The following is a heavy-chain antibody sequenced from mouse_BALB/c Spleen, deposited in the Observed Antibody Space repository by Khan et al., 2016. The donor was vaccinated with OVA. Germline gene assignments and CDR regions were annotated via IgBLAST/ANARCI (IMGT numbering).Heavy chain of an antibody. CDR3: ARTNMIFRFTS. D-gene: IGHD2-4*01. CDR1: AFNIKDTY. CDR2: IDPANGNT. V-gene: IGHV14-3*02. J-gene: IGHJ3*01. Sequence: VQLQESGAELVKPGASVKLSCTASAFNIKDTYMHWVKQRPEQGLEWIGRIDPANGNTKYDPKFQGKATITADTSSNPAYLHLSSLTSEDIAIYYCARTNMIFRFTSWGQGTLVTVSA.